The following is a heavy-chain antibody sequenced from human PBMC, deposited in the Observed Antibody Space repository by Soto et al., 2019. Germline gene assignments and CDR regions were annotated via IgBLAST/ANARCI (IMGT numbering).Heavy chain of an antibody. CDR2: ISAGGDNT. Sequence: GGSLRLSCAASGFTFSTYAMSWVRQTPGKGLEWVSGISAGGDNTYYADSVRARLTISRDNSKNTLYLQMNNLRAEDTAVYYCADGGEWSFNFVYWGQGTLVTVSS. J-gene: IGHJ4*02. V-gene: IGHV3-23*01. CDR1: GFTFSTYA. CDR3: ADGGEWSFNFVY. D-gene: IGHD3-3*01.